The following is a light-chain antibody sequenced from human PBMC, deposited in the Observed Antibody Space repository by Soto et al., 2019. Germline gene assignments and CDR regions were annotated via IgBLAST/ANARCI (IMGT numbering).Light chain of an antibody. CDR2: GAS. CDR1: QSLSSN. Sequence: EIVMTQSPATLSVSPGERATLSCRASQSLSSNVAWYQQKPGQAPRLLIHGASTRATGIPARFSGSGSGTEFTLTISSLQSEDFAVYYCQQYNKWPPLTFGGGTKVDIK. J-gene: IGKJ4*01. CDR3: QQYNKWPPLT. V-gene: IGKV3-15*01.